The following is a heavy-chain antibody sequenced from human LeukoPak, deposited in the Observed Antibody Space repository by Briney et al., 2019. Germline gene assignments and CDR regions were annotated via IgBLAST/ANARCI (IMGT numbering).Heavy chain of an antibody. Sequence: ASVKVSCKASGYTFTSYGISWVRQAPGQGLEGMGWISAYNGNTNYAQKLQGRVTMTTDTSTSTAYMELRSLRSDDTAVYYCAREGTLGYSSGWYSGMDVWGQGTTVTVSS. CDR3: AREGTLGYSSGWYSGMDV. CDR1: GYTFTSYG. D-gene: IGHD6-19*01. V-gene: IGHV1-18*01. CDR2: ISAYNGNT. J-gene: IGHJ6*02.